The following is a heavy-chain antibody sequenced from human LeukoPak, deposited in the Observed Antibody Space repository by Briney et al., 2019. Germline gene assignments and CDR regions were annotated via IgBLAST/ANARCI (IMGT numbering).Heavy chain of an antibody. Sequence: PSETLSLTCAVYGGSFSGYYWSWIRQPPGKGLEWIGEINHSGSTNYNPSLKSRVTISVDTSKNQFSLKLSSVTAADTAVYYCARHLRWLQLRAFDIWGQGTMVTVSS. D-gene: IGHD5-24*01. CDR2: INHSGST. V-gene: IGHV4-34*01. J-gene: IGHJ3*02. CDR1: GGSFSGYY. CDR3: ARHLRWLQLRAFDI.